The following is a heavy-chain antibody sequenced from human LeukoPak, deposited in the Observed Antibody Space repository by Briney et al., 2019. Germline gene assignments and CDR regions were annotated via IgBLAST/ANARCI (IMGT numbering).Heavy chain of an antibody. J-gene: IGHJ4*02. CDR1: GYTFTNYG. D-gene: IGHD4-23*01. CDR2: ISGYNGHT. V-gene: IGHV1-18*01. CDR3: AREDAGGLLGY. Sequence: ASVKVSCKASGYTFTNYGISWVRQAPGQGLEWMGWISGYNGHTNYAQKLQGRVTMTRDTSISTAYMELSRLRSDDTAVYYCAREDAGGLLGYWGQGTLVTVSS.